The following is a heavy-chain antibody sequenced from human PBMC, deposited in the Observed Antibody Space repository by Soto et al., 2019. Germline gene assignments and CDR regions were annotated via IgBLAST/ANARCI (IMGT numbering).Heavy chain of an antibody. CDR1: GGSISSYY. D-gene: IGHD5-12*01. V-gene: IGHV4-59*01. Sequence: PWETLSLTCTVSGGSISSYYRSWIRQPPGQGLEWIGYIYYSGSTNYNPSLKSRVTISVDTSKNQFSLKLSSVAAADRAVYYCARDRSASRDGYFGYYFDYWGQGTLVTVSS. CDR3: ARDRSASRDGYFGYYFDY. J-gene: IGHJ4*02. CDR2: IYYSGST.